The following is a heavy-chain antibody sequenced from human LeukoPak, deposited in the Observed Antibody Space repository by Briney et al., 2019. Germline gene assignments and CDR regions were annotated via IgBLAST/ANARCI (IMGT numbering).Heavy chain of an antibody. V-gene: IGHV4-39*01. Sequence: PGGSLRLSCAASGFTFSSYGMHWVRQPPGKGLEWIGSIYYSGSTYYNPSLKSRVTISVDTSKNQFSLKLSSVTAADTAVYYCARLYGSGSNYFDYWGQGTLVTVSS. D-gene: IGHD3-10*01. J-gene: IGHJ4*02. CDR2: IYYSGST. CDR3: ARLYGSGSNYFDY. CDR1: GFTFSSYG.